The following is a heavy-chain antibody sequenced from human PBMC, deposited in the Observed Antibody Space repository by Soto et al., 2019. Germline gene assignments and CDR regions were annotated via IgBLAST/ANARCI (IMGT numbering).Heavy chain of an antibody. D-gene: IGHD3-22*01. CDR1: GFTFSSYG. J-gene: IGHJ6*02. CDR3: AKDLTTLYYYYYGMDV. V-gene: IGHV3-30*18. Sequence: QVQLVESGGGVVQPGRSLRLSCAASGFTFSSYGMHWVRQAPGKGLEWVAVISYDGSNKYYADSVKGRFTISRDNSKNTLYLQMNSLRAEDTAVYYCAKDLTTLYYYYYGMDVWGQGTTVTVSS. CDR2: ISYDGSNK.